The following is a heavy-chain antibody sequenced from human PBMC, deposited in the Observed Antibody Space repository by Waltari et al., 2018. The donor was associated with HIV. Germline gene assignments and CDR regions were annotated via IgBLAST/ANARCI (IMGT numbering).Heavy chain of an antibody. CDR2: SRWNSGSI. J-gene: IGHJ4*02. CDR1: GFTFDDYA. D-gene: IGHD6-19*01. Sequence: EVQLVESGGGLVQPGRSLRLSCAASGFTFDDYAMHWVRQAPGKWLGGVSGSRWNSGSIGDAESVKGRFTISRDNAKNSLYLQMNSLRAEDTALYYCAKDLAPYGSHGWSLDYWGQGTLVTVSS. V-gene: IGHV3-9*01. CDR3: AKDLAPYGSHGWSLDY.